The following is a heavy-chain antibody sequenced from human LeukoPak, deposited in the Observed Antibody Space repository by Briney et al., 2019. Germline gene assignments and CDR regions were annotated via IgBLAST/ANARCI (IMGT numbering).Heavy chain of an antibody. CDR1: GGSISSDF. J-gene: IGHJ3*02. CDR2: MYHTGIS. Sequence: SETLSLTCTVSGGSISSDFWSWIRRPPGKGLEWIGYMYHTGISNYNPSLKSRVTISVDTSKKQISLKLRSVTAADTAVYFCARDKAQSDAFDIWGQGTMVTVSS. V-gene: IGHV4-59*01. CDR3: ARDKAQSDAFDI.